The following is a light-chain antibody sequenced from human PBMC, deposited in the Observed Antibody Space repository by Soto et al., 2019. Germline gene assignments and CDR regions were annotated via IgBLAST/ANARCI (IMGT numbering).Light chain of an antibody. V-gene: IGKV3-11*01. CDR2: DAS. CDR1: QSVSSY. CDR3: QQRSNWPGT. Sequence: EIVLTQSPATLSLSPGERATLSCRASQSVSSYLAWYQQKPGQAPRLLIYDASNRATGIPARFSGSGSGTDFTLTTSSLEPEDFAVYYCQQRSNWPGTFGGGTKVEI. J-gene: IGKJ4*01.